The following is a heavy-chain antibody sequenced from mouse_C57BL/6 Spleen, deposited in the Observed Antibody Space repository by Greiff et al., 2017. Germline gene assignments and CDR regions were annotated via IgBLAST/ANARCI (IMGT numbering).Heavy chain of an antibody. CDR1: GYTFTSYN. D-gene: IGHD1-1*01. CDR2: IYPGNGDT. J-gene: IGHJ4*01. CDR3: ARSLLYYYGSSPFAMDY. V-gene: IGHV1-12*01. Sequence: LQESGAELVRPGASVKMSCKASGYTFTSYNMHWVKQTPRQGLEWIGAIYPGNGDTSYNQKFKGKATLTVDKSSSTAYMQLSSLTSEDSAVYFCARSLLYYYGSSPFAMDYWGQGTSVTVSS.